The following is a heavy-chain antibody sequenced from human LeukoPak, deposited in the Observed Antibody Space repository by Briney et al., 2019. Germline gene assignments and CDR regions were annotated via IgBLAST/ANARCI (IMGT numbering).Heavy chain of an antibody. CDR2: IYSGGSI. CDR1: GFNVNSKY. J-gene: IGHJ3*02. D-gene: IGHD1-7*01. CDR3: ASLQVAGTRDDFDI. Sequence: GGSLRLSCAASGFNVNSKYISWVRQAPGKGLEWVSVIYSGGSISYAESVKGRFTLSRDNSNNRLYLQMNSLRAEDTAVYYCASLQVAGTRDDFDIWGQGTMVTVSS. V-gene: IGHV3-66*01.